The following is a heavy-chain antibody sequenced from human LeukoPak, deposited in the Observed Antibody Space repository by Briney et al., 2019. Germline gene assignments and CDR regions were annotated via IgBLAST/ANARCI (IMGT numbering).Heavy chain of an antibody. CDR2: ISDSAGGA. CDR1: GFTFSSNG. D-gene: IGHD6-13*01. V-gene: IGHV3-23*01. CDR3: AKDRPYITSWYGCSTP. Sequence: GGTLRLSCAASGFTFSSNGMTWVRQAPGKGLEWVSTISDSAGGAHYADSVKGRFTISRDSSRSSLYLQMHSLRAEDTAVYYCAKDRPYITSWYGCSTPWGQGTLVIVSS. J-gene: IGHJ5*02.